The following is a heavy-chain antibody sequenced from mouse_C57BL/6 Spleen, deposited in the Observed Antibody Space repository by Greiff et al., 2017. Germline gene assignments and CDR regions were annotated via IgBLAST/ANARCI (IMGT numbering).Heavy chain of an antibody. J-gene: IGHJ1*03. CDR3: ARRDYYGSSYSWYFDV. Sequence: QVQLQQPGAELVRPGSSVKLSCKASGYTFTSYWMHWVKQRPIQGLEWIGNIDPSDSETHYNQKFKDKATLTVDKSSSTAYMQLSSLTSEDSAVYYCARRDYYGSSYSWYFDVWGTGTTVTVSS. CDR1: GYTFTSYW. CDR2: IDPSDSET. V-gene: IGHV1-52*01. D-gene: IGHD1-1*01.